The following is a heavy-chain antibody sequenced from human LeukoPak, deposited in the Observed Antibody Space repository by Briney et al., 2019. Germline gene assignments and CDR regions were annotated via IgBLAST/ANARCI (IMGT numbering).Heavy chain of an antibody. CDR3: AKGEGALVANNDAFDI. V-gene: IGHV3-30*18. D-gene: IGHD2-15*01. CDR1: GFTFSSYG. Sequence: GGSLRLSCAASGFTFSSYGMHWVRQAPGKGLEWVAVISYDGSNKYYADSVKGRFTISRDNSKNTLYLQMNSLRAEDTAVYYCAKGEGALVANNDAFDIWGQGTMVTVSS. CDR2: ISYDGSNK. J-gene: IGHJ3*02.